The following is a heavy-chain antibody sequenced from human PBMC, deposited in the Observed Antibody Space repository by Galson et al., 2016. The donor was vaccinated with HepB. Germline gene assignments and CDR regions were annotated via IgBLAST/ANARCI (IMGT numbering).Heavy chain of an antibody. D-gene: IGHD5-12*01. V-gene: IGHV3-9*01. CDR2: LTGNRDRI. CDR1: GFTFDDYA. J-gene: IGHJ4*02. CDR3: AKKRGASSGYEFDS. Sequence: SLRLSCAASGFTFDDYAMYWVRQAPGKGLEWVAGLTGNRDRIDYADSVRGRFTISRVNAENTLYLQMNNLRPEDTALYYCAKKRGASSGYEFDSWGQGTLVTVSS.